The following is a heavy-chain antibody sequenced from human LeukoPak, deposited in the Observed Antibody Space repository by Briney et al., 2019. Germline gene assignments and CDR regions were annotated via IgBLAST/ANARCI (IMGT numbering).Heavy chain of an antibody. CDR2: IYYSGST. V-gene: IGHV4-39*07. Sequence: SETLSLTCTVSGGSISSSSYYWGWIRQPPGKGLEWIGSIYYSGSTYYNPSLKSRVTISVDASKNQFSLKLSSVTAADTAVYYCARVRNYDILTGYYPYYFDYWGQGTLVTVSS. D-gene: IGHD3-9*01. CDR3: ARVRNYDILTGYYPYYFDY. CDR1: GGSISSSSYY. J-gene: IGHJ4*02.